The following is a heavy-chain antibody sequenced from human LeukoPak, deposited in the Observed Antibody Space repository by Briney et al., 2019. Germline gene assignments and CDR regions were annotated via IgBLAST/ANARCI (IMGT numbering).Heavy chain of an antibody. V-gene: IGHV1-18*01. CDR3: ATFLGDY. CDR2: ISAHNGNA. J-gene: IGHJ4*02. CDR1: GYTFTSYG. Sequence: ASVKVSCKASGYTFTSYGISWVRQAPGQGLEWIGRISAHNGNANYAQKFQGRVTMTTDTLATTAYMELSSLRSEDTAVYYCATFLGDYWGQGTLVTVSS.